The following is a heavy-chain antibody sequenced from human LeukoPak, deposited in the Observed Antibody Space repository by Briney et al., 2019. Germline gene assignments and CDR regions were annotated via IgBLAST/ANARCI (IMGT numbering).Heavy chain of an antibody. CDR2: IGPNGVKT. CDR1: GFTFSLYT. D-gene: IGHD6-19*01. J-gene: IGHJ4*02. CDR3: AREYTSGWYYFDS. V-gene: IGHV3-64*01. Sequence: SGGSLRLSCAASGFTFSLYTMHWVRQAPEKGPEYVSAIGPNGVKTYYANSVQGRFTISRDNSRNTLYLQMGSLTAEDTAIYYCAREYTSGWYYFDSWGQGTLVTVSS.